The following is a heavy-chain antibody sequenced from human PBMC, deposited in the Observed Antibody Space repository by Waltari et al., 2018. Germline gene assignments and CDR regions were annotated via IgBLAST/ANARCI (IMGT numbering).Heavy chain of an antibody. D-gene: IGHD3-16*01. V-gene: IGHV4-38-2*01. Sequence: QVQLQESGPGLVKPSETLSLTCAVSGYSISSGYYWGGILQPPGKGLEWIGSIDHSGSTYYNPSLKNRVTISVDTSKNQFSLKLSSVTAADTAVYYCARLGENDYHMGVDYWGQGTLVTVSS. CDR3: ARLGENDYHMGVDY. J-gene: IGHJ4*02. CDR1: GYSISSGYY. CDR2: IDHSGST.